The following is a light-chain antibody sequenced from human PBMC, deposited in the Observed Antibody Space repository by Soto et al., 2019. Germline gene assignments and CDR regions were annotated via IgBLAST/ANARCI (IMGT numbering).Light chain of an antibody. CDR2: SAS. J-gene: IGKJ5*01. V-gene: IGKV1-9*01. CDR3: QQLNSYPLN. CDR1: QGINTD. Sequence: DILLTQSPSSLSACVGDRVNITWRASQGINTDLAWYQQKPGKAPTSLIYSASSLQRGVPSRFSGSGSGTEFTLTISSLQPEDFATYYCQQLNSYPLNFGQGTQLEIK.